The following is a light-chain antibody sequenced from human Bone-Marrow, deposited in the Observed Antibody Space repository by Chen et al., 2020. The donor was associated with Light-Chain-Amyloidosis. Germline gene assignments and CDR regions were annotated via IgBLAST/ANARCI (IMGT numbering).Light chain of an antibody. CDR2: EDD. CDR1: SGSIATNY. Sequence: NFMLTQPHSVSESPGKTVIISCTRSSGSIATNYVQWYQQRPGSSPTTVIYEDDQRPSGVPDRFSGSIDRSSNSASLTISGLKTEDEADYDCQSYQGSSQVVFGGGTKLTVL. J-gene: IGLJ3*02. V-gene: IGLV6-57*01. CDR3: QSYQGSSQVV.